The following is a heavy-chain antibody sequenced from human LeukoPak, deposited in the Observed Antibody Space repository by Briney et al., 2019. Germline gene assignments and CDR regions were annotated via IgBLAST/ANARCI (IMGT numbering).Heavy chain of an antibody. Sequence: GSVKVSCKASGYTFTSYDINWVRQATGQGLEWMGWMNPNSGNTGYAQKFQGRVTMTRNTSISTAYMELSSLRSEDTAVYYCARNGPSSSWYGGGYWGQGTLVTVSS. V-gene: IGHV1-8*01. D-gene: IGHD6-13*01. CDR1: GYTFTSYD. J-gene: IGHJ4*02. CDR2: MNPNSGNT. CDR3: ARNGPSSSWYGGGY.